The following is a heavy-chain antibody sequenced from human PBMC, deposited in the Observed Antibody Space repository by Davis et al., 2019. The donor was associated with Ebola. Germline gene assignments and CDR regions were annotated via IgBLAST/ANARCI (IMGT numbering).Heavy chain of an antibody. Sequence: GESLKISCAASGFTFSSYAMHWVRQAPGKGLEWVASLWYDGNDKYYADSVGGRYTISRDNFKNTLYLQMNNLRSADTGFYSCARDQVSYCSGTRFYSWLPHYWGQGTLVIVSS. D-gene: IGHD2-15*01. CDR3: ARDQVSYCSGTRFYSWLPHY. J-gene: IGHJ4*02. V-gene: IGHV3-30*04. CDR1: GFTFSSYA. CDR2: LWYDGNDK.